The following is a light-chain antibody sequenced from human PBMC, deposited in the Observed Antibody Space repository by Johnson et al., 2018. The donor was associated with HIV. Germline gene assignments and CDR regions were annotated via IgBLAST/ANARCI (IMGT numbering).Light chain of an antibody. CDR1: TSNIGNNY. V-gene: IGLV1-51*02. J-gene: IGLJ1*01. Sequence: QSVLTQPPSVSAAPGQKVTISCSGSTSNIGNNYVSWYQQLPGTAPKLLIYEKNKRPSGIPDRFSASKSGTSATLVITGLQTGDESDYYCGAWDSSLSAHFSFGTGTKVTVL. CDR3: GAWDSSLSAHFS. CDR2: EKN.